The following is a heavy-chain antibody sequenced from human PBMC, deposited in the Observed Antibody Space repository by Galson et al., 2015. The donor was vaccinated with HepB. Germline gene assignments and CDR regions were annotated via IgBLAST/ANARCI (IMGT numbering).Heavy chain of an antibody. J-gene: IGHJ4*02. V-gene: IGHV3-23*01. CDR1: GFTFSSYA. CDR2: ISGSGDKT. CDR3: AKGIYAYGYLTSPFDY. Sequence: SLRLSCAASGFTFSSYAMSWVRQAPGKGLEWVLGISGSGDKTHSADSVKGRFTISRENSKNTLHLQVSSLRTEDTAVYYCAKGIYAYGYLTSPFDYWGQGTLVTVSS. D-gene: IGHD5-18*01.